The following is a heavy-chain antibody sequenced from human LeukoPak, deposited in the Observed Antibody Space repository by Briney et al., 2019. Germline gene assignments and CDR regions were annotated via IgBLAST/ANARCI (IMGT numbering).Heavy chain of an antibody. CDR3: ARSRAFNSGAFDP. J-gene: IGHJ5*02. V-gene: IGHV4-61*01. Sequence: SGTLSLTCTVSGASVSRASYWTWIRQPPGKGVAWIAHIYNGVNTNYNPSLKSRVTISVDTSKNQFSLRLNSVTAADTAVYYCARSRAFNSGAFDPWGQGSLVTVSS. CDR1: GASVSRASY. D-gene: IGHD1-26*01. CDR2: IYNGVNT.